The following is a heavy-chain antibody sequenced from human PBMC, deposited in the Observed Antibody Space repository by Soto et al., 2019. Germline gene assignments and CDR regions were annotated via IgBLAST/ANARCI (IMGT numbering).Heavy chain of an antibody. CDR3: GRKSQGSVTVTGNWYFDL. V-gene: IGHV3-23*01. CDR2: ISGGGDTT. D-gene: IGHD4-17*01. CDR1: GFTFGGYA. Sequence: EVQLLESGGGLLQPGGSLRLYCAASGFTFGGYAMNWVRQAPGKGLEWVSGISGGGDTTFYTDSVRGRFTISRDNSGNTLYLQMNSLRAEDTAVYFCGRKSQGSVTVTGNWYFDLWGRGTLVTVSS. J-gene: IGHJ2*01.